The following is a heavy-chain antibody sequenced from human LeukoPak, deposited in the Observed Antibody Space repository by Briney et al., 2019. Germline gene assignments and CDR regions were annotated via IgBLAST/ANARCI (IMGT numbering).Heavy chain of an antibody. Sequence: SHTLSLTCTVSGGSISSGGYYWSSIRQHPGKGREWIGYIYYSGSTYYNPSLKSRVTISVDTSKNQFSLKLSSVTAADTAVYYCAREVQRSLQFDYWGQGTLVTVSS. V-gene: IGHV4-31*03. CDR2: IYYSGST. J-gene: IGHJ4*02. CDR3: AREVQRSLQFDY. CDR1: GGSISSGGYY. D-gene: IGHD5-24*01.